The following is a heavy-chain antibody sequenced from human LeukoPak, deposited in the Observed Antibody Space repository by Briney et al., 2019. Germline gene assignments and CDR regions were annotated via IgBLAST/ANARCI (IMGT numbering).Heavy chain of an antibody. V-gene: IGHV3-7*01. CDR2: MNEDGSTK. CDR3: ARVMVGGVIITRDAFDI. CDR1: GFTFSSSW. Sequence: PGGSLRLSCAASGFTFSSSWMTWVRQAPGKGLEWVANMNEDGSTKNYVDSMKGRFTISRDNAQNSLFLQINSLRAEDTAVYYCARVMVGGVIITRDAFDIWGHGTMVTVSS. J-gene: IGHJ3*02. D-gene: IGHD3-10*01.